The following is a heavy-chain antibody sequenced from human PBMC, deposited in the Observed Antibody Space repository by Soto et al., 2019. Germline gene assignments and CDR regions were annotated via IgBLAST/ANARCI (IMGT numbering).Heavy chain of an antibody. CDR2: IIPIFDTA. Sequence: SVKVSCKTSGGTFSSYAISWVRQAPGQGLEWMGGIIPIFDTANYAQKFQGRVTITADESTSTAYMELSSLKTEDTAVYYCVRAGIETTPYYFDYWGQGTLVTVSS. J-gene: IGHJ4*02. CDR3: VRAGIETTPYYFDY. V-gene: IGHV1-69*13. D-gene: IGHD4-17*01. CDR1: GGTFSSYA.